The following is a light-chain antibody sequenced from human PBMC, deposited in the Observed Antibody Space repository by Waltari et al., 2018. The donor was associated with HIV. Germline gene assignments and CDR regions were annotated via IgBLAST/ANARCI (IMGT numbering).Light chain of an antibody. CDR3: CSYAGSSTWV. CDR1: SSDVGHSNF. V-gene: IGLV2-23*02. J-gene: IGLJ3*02. Sequence: QSALTQPASVSGSPGQSITISCTGTSSDVGHSNFVSWYQQHPGKAPKLMIYEVSKRPSGVSNRFSGSKSGNTASLTISGLQAEDEADYYCCSYAGSSTWVFGGGTKLTVL. CDR2: EVS.